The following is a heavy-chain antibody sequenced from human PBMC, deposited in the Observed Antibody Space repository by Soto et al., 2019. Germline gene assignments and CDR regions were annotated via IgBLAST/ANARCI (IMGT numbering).Heavy chain of an antibody. Sequence: GSLRLSCAASAFTFSDHYMDWVRQAPGKGLEWVGRTRNKANSYTTEYAASVKGRFTISRDDSENSLYLHMNSLRTEDTAVYYCVKASTVKEPSRYYYYYMDVWGKGTTVTVSS. D-gene: IGHD4-17*01. V-gene: IGHV3-72*01. CDR3: VKASTVKEPSRYYYYYMDV. J-gene: IGHJ6*03. CDR1: AFTFSDHY. CDR2: TRNKANSYTT.